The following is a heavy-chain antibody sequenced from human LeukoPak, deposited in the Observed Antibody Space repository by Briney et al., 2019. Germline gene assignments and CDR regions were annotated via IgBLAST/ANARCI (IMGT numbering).Heavy chain of an antibody. CDR3: ARARYSYGYYWFDP. V-gene: IGHV4-34*01. Sequence: SETLSLTCAVYGGSFSGYYWSWIRQPPGKGLEWIGGINHSGSTNYNPSLKSRVTISVDTSKNQFSLKLSSVTAADTAVYYCARARYSYGYYWFDPWGQGTLVTVSS. J-gene: IGHJ5*02. D-gene: IGHD5-18*01. CDR1: GGSFSGYY. CDR2: INHSGST.